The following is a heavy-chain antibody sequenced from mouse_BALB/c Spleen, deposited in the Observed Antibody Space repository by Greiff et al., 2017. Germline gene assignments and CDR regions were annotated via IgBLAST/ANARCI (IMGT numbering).Heavy chain of an antibody. CDR1: GFSLTSYG. J-gene: IGHJ4*01. CDR3: ARDGTARARYYAMDY. Sequence: QVQLKESGPGLVAPSQSLSITCTVSGFSLTSYGVHWVRQPPGKGLEWLGVIWAGGSTNYNSALMSRLSISKDNSKSQVFLKMNSLQTDDTAMYYCARDGTARARYYAMDYWGQGTSVTVSS. CDR2: IWAGGST. D-gene: IGHD3-2*01. V-gene: IGHV2-9*02.